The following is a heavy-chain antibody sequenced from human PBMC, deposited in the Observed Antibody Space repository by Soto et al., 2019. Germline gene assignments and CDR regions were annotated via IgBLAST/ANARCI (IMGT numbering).Heavy chain of an antibody. CDR2: ISYDGSNK. Sequence: QVQLVESGGGVVQPGRSLRLSCAASGFTFSSYAMHWVRQAPGKGLEWVAVISYDGSNKYYADSVKGRFTISRDNSKNTPYLQMNSLRAEDTAVYYCARDRTPGSGSYYLDYWGQGTLVTVSS. CDR3: ARDRTPGSGSYYLDY. J-gene: IGHJ4*02. V-gene: IGHV3-30-3*01. D-gene: IGHD1-26*01. CDR1: GFTFSSYA.